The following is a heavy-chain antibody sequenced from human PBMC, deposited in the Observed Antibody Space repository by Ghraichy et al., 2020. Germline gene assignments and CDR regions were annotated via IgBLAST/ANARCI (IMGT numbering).Heavy chain of an antibody. V-gene: IGHV3-21*01. CDR3: ARADYGSSWSAFDY. CDR2: IGTSSTYI. J-gene: IGHJ4*02. CDR1: GFTFSTYS. D-gene: IGHD6-13*01. Sequence: GESLNISCAASGFTFSTYSMNWVRQAPGKGPVWVSSIGTSSTYIYYADSVKGRFTISRDNAKNSLYLQMNSLRAEDTAVYYCARADYGSSWSAFDYCGQGTLVTVSS.